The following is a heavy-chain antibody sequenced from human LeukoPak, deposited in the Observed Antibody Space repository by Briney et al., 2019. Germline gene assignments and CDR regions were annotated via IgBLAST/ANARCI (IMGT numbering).Heavy chain of an antibody. CDR2: IRDNFDGGTT. CDR3: NTGYSFAYDGATGTYEY. V-gene: IGHV3-15*05. CDR1: GFTFSNAW. D-gene: IGHD5-18*01. Sequence: GGSLRLSCAASGFTFSNAWMSWVRQAPGKGLEWVGRIRDNFDGGTTDSGASVKGRFTISRDDSKSTLYLQMNSLKVEDTAVYYCNTGYSFAYDGATGTYEYWGQGTLVTVSS. J-gene: IGHJ4*02.